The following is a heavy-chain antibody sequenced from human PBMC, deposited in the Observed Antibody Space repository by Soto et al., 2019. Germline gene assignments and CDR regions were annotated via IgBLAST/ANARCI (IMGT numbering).Heavy chain of an antibody. D-gene: IGHD3-9*01. Sequence: ASVKVSCKASGYTFTSYGISWVRQAPGQGLEWMGWISAYNGNTNYAQKLQGRVIMTTDTSTSTAYMELRSLRSDDTAVYYCARESDYDILTGYSHHFDYWGQGTLVTVSS. CDR3: ARESDYDILTGYSHHFDY. CDR1: GYTFTSYG. J-gene: IGHJ4*02. V-gene: IGHV1-18*01. CDR2: ISAYNGNT.